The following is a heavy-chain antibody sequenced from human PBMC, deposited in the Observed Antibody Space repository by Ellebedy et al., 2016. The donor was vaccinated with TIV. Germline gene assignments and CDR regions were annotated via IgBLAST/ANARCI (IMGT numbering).Heavy chain of an antibody. CDR2: ISYDGSNK. CDR3: AKDQYRYCSGGSCYSDY. D-gene: IGHD2-15*01. V-gene: IGHV3-30*18. CDR1: GFTFSSYG. Sequence: GESLKISXAASGFTFSSYGMHWVRQAPGKGLEWVAVISYDGSNKYYADSVKGRFTISRDNSKNTLYLQMNSLRAEDTAVYYCAKDQYRYCSGGSCYSDYWGQGTLVTVSS. J-gene: IGHJ4*02.